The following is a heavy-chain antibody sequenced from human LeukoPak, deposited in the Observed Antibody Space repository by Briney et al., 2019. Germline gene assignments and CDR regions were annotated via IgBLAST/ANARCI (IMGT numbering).Heavy chain of an antibody. CDR1: GGSMTSYY. CDR2: IYYTGDT. D-gene: IGHD3-10*01. Sequence: PSETLSLTCSVSGGSMTSYYWSWFRQPPGKGLEYIGYIYYTGDTNYSPSLQSRVTISVDTSKNQFSLRLSSVTAADTAVYYCARGLKSSGSGSYYRPKYYFDYWGQGTLVTVSS. V-gene: IGHV4-59*12. CDR3: ARGLKSSGSGSYYRPKYYFDY. J-gene: IGHJ4*02.